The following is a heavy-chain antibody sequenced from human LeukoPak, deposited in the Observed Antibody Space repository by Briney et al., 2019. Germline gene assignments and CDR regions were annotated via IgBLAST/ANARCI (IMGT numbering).Heavy chain of an antibody. J-gene: IGHJ6*03. Sequence: SETLSLTRTVSGGSISSYYWSWIRQPPGKGLEWIGYIYYSGSTNYNPSLKSRVTISVDTSKNQFSLKLSSVTAADTAVYYCARLNPENYYYYYMDVWGKGTTVTISS. CDR1: GGSISSYY. CDR2: IYYSGST. D-gene: IGHD1-14*01. CDR3: ARLNPENYYYYYMDV. V-gene: IGHV4-59*01.